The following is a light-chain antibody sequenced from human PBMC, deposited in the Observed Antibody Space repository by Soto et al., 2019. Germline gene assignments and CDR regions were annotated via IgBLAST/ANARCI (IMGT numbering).Light chain of an antibody. CDR2: GAS. J-gene: IGKJ2*01. V-gene: IGKV3-15*01. CDR3: QQDNNWHPYT. CDR1: QSVSSN. Sequence: EIVMTQSPATLSVSAGERATLSCRASQSVSSNLAWYQQKPGQAPRLLIYGASTRATGIPARFSDSGSGTEFTLTISSLQSEDFAVYYCQQDNNWHPYTFGEGTKLEIK.